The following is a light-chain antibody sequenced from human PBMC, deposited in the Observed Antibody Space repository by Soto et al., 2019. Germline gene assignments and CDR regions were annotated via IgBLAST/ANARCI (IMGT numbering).Light chain of an antibody. Sequence: QSALTQPASVSGSPGQSITISCTGTSSDVGGYKYVAWYQQHPGKAPKLMIYDVSSRPSGVSNRFSGSKSGNTASLTISGLQAEDEADYYCSSYASSSTLYVFGTGTKDTVL. CDR1: SSDVGGYKY. CDR3: SSYASSSTLYV. CDR2: DVS. V-gene: IGLV2-14*03. J-gene: IGLJ1*01.